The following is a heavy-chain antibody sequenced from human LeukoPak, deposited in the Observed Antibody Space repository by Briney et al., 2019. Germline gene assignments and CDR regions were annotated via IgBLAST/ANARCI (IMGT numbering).Heavy chain of an antibody. D-gene: IGHD3-16*01. CDR2: INPSGGST. J-gene: IGHJ4*02. Sequence: ASVKVSCKASGYAFTSYYMHWVRQAPGQGLEWMGIINPSGGSTSYAQKFQGRITMTRDTSTSTSYMELHNLTSEDTAVFYCVRGAFYTDWGQGTPVTVSS. CDR1: GYAFTSYY. V-gene: IGHV1-46*01. CDR3: VRGAFYTD.